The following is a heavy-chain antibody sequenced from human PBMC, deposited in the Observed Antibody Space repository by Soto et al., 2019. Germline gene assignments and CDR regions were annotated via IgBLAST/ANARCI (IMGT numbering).Heavy chain of an antibody. V-gene: IGHV4-34*01. Sequence: QVQLQQWGAGLLKPSETLSLTCAVYGGSFSAYYWSWIRQPPGKGLEWIGEINHSGSPTYNPSLKSLVTISVDRSKNQFSLKVSSVTAADTALYYCARGVGYAGVDYWDQGALVTVSS. CDR2: INHSGSP. D-gene: IGHD5-18*01. J-gene: IGHJ4*02. CDR3: ARGVGYAGVDY. CDR1: GGSFSAYY.